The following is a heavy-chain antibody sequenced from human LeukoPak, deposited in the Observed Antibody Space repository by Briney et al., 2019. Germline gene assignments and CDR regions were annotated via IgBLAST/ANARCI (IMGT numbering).Heavy chain of an antibody. CDR2: IWYDGSEK. J-gene: IGHJ3*02. V-gene: IGHV3-33*01. CDR1: GFTYSSFG. D-gene: IGHD1-14*01. Sequence: PGKSLRLSCAASGFTYSSFGMHLVRQATGKGLEWVAVIWYDGSEKFYADSVKGRFTISRDNSKNTLYLQMNSLRVEDTAAYYCARGGNAFDIWGQGTMVTVSS. CDR3: ARGGNAFDI.